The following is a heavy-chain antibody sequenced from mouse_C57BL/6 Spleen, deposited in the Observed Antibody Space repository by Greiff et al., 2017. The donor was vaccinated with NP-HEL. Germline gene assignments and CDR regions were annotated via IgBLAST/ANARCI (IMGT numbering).Heavy chain of an antibody. D-gene: IGHD1-1*01. V-gene: IGHV1-55*01. Sequence: QVQLQQPGAELVKPGASVKMSCKASGYTFTSYWITWVKQRPGQGLEWIGDIYPGSGSTNYKEKFKSKATLTVDTSSSTAYMQLSSLTSEDSAVYYCARDYYGSRRYFDVWGTGTTVTVSS. CDR1: GYTFTSYW. CDR3: ARDYYGSRRYFDV. CDR2: IYPGSGST. J-gene: IGHJ1*03.